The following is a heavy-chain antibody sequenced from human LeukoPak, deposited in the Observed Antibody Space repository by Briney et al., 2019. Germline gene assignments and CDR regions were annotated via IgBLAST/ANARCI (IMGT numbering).Heavy chain of an antibody. V-gene: IGHV3-11*04. CDR1: GFTFSDYY. CDR2: ISSSGSTI. Sequence: GGSLRLTCAASGFTFSDYYMSWIRQAPGKGLEWVLYISSSGSTIYYADSVKGRFTISRDNAKNSLYLQMNSLRAEDTAVYYCARPRDYYYYMDVWGKGTTVTVSS. CDR3: ARPRDYYYYMDV. J-gene: IGHJ6*03.